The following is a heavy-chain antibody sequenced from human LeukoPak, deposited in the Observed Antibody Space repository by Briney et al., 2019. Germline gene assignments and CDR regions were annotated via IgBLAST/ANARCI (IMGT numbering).Heavy chain of an antibody. J-gene: IGHJ4*02. D-gene: IGHD2-15*01. V-gene: IGHV4-39*02. CDR2: IYYSGST. Sequence: SETLSLTCTVSGGSISSSSYYWGWIRQPPGKGLEWIGSIYYSGSTYYNPSLKSRVTISVDTSKNQFSLKLSSVTAADTAVYYCARERYCSGGSCYRSFDYWGQGTLVTVSS. CDR1: GGSISSSSYY. CDR3: ARERYCSGGSCYRSFDY.